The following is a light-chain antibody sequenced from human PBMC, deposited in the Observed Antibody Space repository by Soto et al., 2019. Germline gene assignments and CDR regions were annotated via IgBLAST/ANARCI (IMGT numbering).Light chain of an antibody. Sequence: QSALTQPPSASGSPGQSVTISCTGTSSDVGVYDYVFWYQQHPGKVPKLVIYDVSKRTSGVPDRFSGSKSGNTASLTISGLHAEDEADYYCTSYAGRNNFVFGTGTKLTVL. CDR2: DVS. CDR1: SSDVGVYDY. V-gene: IGLV2-8*01. J-gene: IGLJ1*01. CDR3: TSYAGRNNFV.